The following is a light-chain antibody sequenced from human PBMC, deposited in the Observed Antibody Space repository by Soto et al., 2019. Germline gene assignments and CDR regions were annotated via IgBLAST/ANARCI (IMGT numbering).Light chain of an antibody. V-gene: IGLV2-14*01. CDR1: SSDVGGYNF. J-gene: IGLJ2*01. Sequence: QSVLTQPASVSGSPGQSITISCTGTSSDVGGYNFFSWYQQHPGKAPKLMNYDVNRRPSGVSIRFSGSKSGNTASLTISGLQAEDEAGYYCSSYTSRSTLVFGGGTKLTVL. CDR2: DVN. CDR3: SSYTSRSTLV.